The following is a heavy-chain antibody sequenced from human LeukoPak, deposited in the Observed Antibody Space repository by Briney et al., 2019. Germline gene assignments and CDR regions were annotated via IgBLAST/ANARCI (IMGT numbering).Heavy chain of an antibody. Sequence: GGSLRLSCVGSGFTFSSYEMNWVRQAPGKGLEWVSYISSSGSIIYYADSVKGRFTISRDNAKNSLYLQMNSLRAEDTAVYYCARDHGYDSSGDYFDYWGQGTLVTVSS. CDR2: ISSSGSII. V-gene: IGHV3-48*03. D-gene: IGHD3-22*01. CDR3: ARDHGYDSSGDYFDY. J-gene: IGHJ4*02. CDR1: GFTFSSYE.